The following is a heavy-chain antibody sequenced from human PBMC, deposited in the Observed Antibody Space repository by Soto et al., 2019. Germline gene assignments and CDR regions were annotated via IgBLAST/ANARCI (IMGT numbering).Heavy chain of an antibody. CDR2: IYYSGST. Sequence: SETLSLTCTVSGGHISRSSYYCGWIRQPPGKGLEWIGSIYYSGSTYYNPSLKSRVTISVDTSKNQFSLKLSSVTAADTAVYYCARSPETNFDCWGQGTLVTVSS. J-gene: IGHJ4*02. V-gene: IGHV4-39*01. CDR3: ARSPETNFDC. CDR1: GGHISRSSYY.